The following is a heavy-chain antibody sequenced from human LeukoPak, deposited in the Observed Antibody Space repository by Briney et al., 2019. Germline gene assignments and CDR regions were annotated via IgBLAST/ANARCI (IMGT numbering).Heavy chain of an antibody. CDR1: GFSLSTNGMR. D-gene: IGHD1-26*01. Sequence: SGPALVKPTQTLTLTCTFSGFSLSTNGMRVSWIRQPPGKALEWLARIDWDDDKFYSTSLKTRLTISKDTSKNQVVLTMTNMDPVDTATYYCARITGGSYPLFDYWGQGTLVTVSS. CDR3: ARITGGSYPLFDY. CDR2: IDWDDDK. V-gene: IGHV2-70*04. J-gene: IGHJ4*02.